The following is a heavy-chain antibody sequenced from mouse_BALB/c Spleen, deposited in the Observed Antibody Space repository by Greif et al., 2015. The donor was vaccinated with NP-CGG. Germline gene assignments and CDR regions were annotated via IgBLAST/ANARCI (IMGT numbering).Heavy chain of an antibody. CDR2: ISSGSSTI. CDR3: ARGQNGNYVYYAMDY. CDR1: GFTFSSFG. Sequence: VQLKESGGGLAQPGGSRKLSCAASGFTFSSFGMHWVRQAPEKGLEWVAYISSGSSTIYYADTVKGRFTISRDNPKNTLFLQMTSLRSEDTAMYYCARGQNGNYVYYAMDYWGQGTSVTVSS. J-gene: IGHJ4*01. V-gene: IGHV5-17*02. D-gene: IGHD2-1*01.